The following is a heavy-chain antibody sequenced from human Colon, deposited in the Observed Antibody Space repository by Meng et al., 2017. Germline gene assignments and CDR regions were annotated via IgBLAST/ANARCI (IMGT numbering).Heavy chain of an antibody. CDR1: AFTFSSYA. J-gene: IGHJ4*02. V-gene: IGHV3-30*04. Sequence: GESLKISCSASAFTFSSYAIHWVRPDPGKGLEWVAVISYDGTNKYYADSVKGRFTISRDNSKNTLYLQMNSLRVDDTAVYYCARGGVVAAISHYFDYWGQGTLVTVSS. CDR3: ARGGVVAAISHYFDY. CDR2: ISYDGTNK. D-gene: IGHD2-15*01.